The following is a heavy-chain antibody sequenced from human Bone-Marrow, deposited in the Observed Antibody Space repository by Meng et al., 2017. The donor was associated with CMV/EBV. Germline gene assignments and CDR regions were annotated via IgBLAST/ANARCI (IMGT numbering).Heavy chain of an antibody. V-gene: IGHV1-2*02. CDR1: GYTFTGYY. CDR3: AARFGYSSISETVDY. CDR2: ISAYNGNT. Sequence: ASVKVSCKASGYTFTGYYMHWVRQAPGQGLEWMGWISAYNGNTNYAQKFQERVTITRDMSTSTAYMELSSLRSEDTAVYYCAARFGYSSISETVDYWGQGTLVTVSS. J-gene: IGHJ4*02. D-gene: IGHD6-13*01.